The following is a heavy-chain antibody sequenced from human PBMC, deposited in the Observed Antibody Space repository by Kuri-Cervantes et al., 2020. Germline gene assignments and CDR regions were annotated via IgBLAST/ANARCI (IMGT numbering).Heavy chain of an antibody. CDR1: GFTFSNYA. V-gene: IGHV3-73*01. J-gene: IGHJ3*02. Sequence: GGSLRLSCAASGFTFSNYAMHWVRQASGKGLEWVGRIRSKANSYATAYAASVKGRFTISRDDSKNTAYLQMNSLKTEDTAVYYCTRPRLIDYYDSSGNEVHAFDIWGQETMVTVSS. CDR2: IRSKANSYAT. CDR3: TRPRLIDYYDSSGNEVHAFDI. D-gene: IGHD3-22*01.